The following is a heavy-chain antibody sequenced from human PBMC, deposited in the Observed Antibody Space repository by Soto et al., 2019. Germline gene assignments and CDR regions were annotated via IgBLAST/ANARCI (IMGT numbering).Heavy chain of an antibody. CDR1: GGSISSSNW. CDR2: IYHSGST. J-gene: IGHJ4*02. D-gene: IGHD3-9*01. CDR3: ARLRYFVGGYFDY. Sequence: QVQLQESGPGLVKPSGTLSLTCAVSGGSISSSNWWSWVRQPPGKGLEWIGEIYHSGSTNYNPSPKSRLPRSVDKSRNPFSPTLSSVTAADTAVYYCARLRYFVGGYFDYWGQGTLVTVSS. V-gene: IGHV4-4*02.